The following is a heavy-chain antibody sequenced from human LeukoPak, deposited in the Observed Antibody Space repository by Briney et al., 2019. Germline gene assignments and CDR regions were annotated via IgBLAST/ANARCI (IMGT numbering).Heavy chain of an antibody. D-gene: IGHD3-16*01. CDR2: INPSGGST. J-gene: IGHJ6*03. Sequence: ASVKVSCKASGYTFTSYYMHWVRQAPGQGLEWMGIINPSGGSTSYAQKFQGRVTMTRDTSTSTVYMELSGLRSEDTAVYYCARDGGRDVWVPGYYYMDVWGKGPRTPSP. V-gene: IGHV1-46*01. CDR3: ARDGGRDVWVPGYYYMDV. CDR1: GYTFTSYY.